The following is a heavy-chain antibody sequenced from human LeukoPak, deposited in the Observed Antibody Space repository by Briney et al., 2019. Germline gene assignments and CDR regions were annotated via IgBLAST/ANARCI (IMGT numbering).Heavy chain of an antibody. CDR1: GGSISSSNW. Sequence: SETLSLTCAVSGGSISSSNWWSWVRQPPGKGLEWIGEIYHSGSINYNPSLKSRVTTSLDKSKNQFSLKLSSVTAADTAVYYCARHGNYYGSGSYYWGQGTLVTVSS. CDR2: IYHSGSI. V-gene: IGHV4-4*02. CDR3: ARHGNYYGSGSYY. J-gene: IGHJ4*02. D-gene: IGHD3-10*01.